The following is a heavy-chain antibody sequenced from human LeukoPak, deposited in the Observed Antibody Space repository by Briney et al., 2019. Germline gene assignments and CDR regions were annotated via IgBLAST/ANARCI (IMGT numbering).Heavy chain of an antibody. J-gene: IGHJ5*02. D-gene: IGHD1-26*01. Sequence: SQTLSLTCAISGNSFSTNSAAWNWIRQSPSRGLEWLGRTYYRSKWCNDYAVSVKSRITINPDTSKNQFSLQLNSVTPDDTAVYYCATGLGSFTSWGQGTLVTVSS. CDR3: ATGLGSFTS. CDR1: GNSFSTNSAA. CDR2: TYYRSKWCN. V-gene: IGHV6-1*01.